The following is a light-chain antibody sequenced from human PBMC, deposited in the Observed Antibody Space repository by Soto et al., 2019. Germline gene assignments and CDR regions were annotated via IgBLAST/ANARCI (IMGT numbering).Light chain of an antibody. CDR1: SSDVGSYNR. CDR3: SSYTSSSTVV. V-gene: IGLV2-18*02. Sequence: QSALTQPPSVSGSPGQSVTISCTGTSSDVGSYNRVSWYQPPPGTAPKLMIYAVSHRPSGVPDRFYGSKSGNTASLTIAGLQAEDEAEDYCSSYTSSSTVVFGGGTKLTVL. CDR2: AVS. J-gene: IGLJ2*01.